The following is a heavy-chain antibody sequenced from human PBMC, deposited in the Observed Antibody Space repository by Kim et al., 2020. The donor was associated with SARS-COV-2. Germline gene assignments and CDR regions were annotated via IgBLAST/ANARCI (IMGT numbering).Heavy chain of an antibody. CDR3: ARALNNTYYDYIWGSYYYYMDV. Sequence: SVKVSCKASGGTFSSYAISWVRQAPGQGLEWMGGIIPIFGTANYAQKFQGRVTITADESTSTAYMELSSLRSEDTAVYYCARALNNTYYDYIWGSYYYYMDVWGKGTTVTVSS. J-gene: IGHJ6*03. CDR1: GGTFSSYA. V-gene: IGHV1-69*13. D-gene: IGHD3-16*01. CDR2: IIPIFGTA.